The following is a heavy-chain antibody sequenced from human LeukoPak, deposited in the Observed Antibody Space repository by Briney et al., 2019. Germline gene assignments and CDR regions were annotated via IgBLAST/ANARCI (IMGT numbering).Heavy chain of an antibody. Sequence: GGSLRLSCAASGFTFSDHYIDWVRQAPGKGLEWVGRNRNKANNYTPEYAASVKGRFTISRDDSKNSLYLQMNSPRAEDTAVYYCARDGDSSGWLSDYWGQGTLVTVSS. J-gene: IGHJ4*02. CDR2: NRNKANNYTP. CDR3: ARDGDSSGWLSDY. CDR1: GFTFSDHY. V-gene: IGHV3-72*01. D-gene: IGHD6-19*01.